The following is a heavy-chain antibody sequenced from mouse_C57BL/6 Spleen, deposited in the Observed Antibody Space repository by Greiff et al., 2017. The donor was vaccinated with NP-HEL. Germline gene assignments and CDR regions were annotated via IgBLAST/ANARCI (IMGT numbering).Heavy chain of an antibody. D-gene: IGHD4-1*02. CDR1: GYTFTSYG. CDR3: ARWAPTGTGTLFDY. CDR2: IYPRSGNT. Sequence: VQLQQSGAELARPGASVKLSCKASGYTFTSYGISWVKQRTGQGLEWIGEIYPRSGNTYYNEKFKGKATLTADKSSSTAYMELRSLTSEDSAVYFCARWAPTGTGTLFDYWGQGTTLTVSS. V-gene: IGHV1-81*01. J-gene: IGHJ2*01.